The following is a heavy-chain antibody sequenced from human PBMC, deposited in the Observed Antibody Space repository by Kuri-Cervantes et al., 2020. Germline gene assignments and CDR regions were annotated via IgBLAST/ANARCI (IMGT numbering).Heavy chain of an antibody. CDR3: ASSYDFWSGYYPGSDYYGMDV. V-gene: IGHV4-61*02. CDR1: GGSISSGSYY. D-gene: IGHD3-3*01. Sequence: LRLSCTVSGGSISSGSYYWSWIRQPAGKGLEWIGRIYTSGSTNYNPSLKSRVSISVDTSKNQFSLKLSSVTAADTAVYYCASSYDFWSGYYPGSDYYGMDVWGQGTTVTGSS. CDR2: IYTSGST. J-gene: IGHJ6*02.